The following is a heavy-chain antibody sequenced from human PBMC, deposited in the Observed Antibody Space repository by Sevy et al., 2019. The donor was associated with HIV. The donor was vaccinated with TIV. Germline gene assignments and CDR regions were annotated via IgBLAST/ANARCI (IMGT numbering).Heavy chain of an antibody. Sequence: GGSLRLSCAASGFTFSKYSMRWVRQPPGKGLEWVSTLSFGCGEINYADSVKGRFTISRDNCKSSVYLQMNNLRPEDTAVYYCAREGCTKPHDYWGQGTLVTVSS. CDR2: LSFGCGEI. CDR3: AREGCTKPHDY. D-gene: IGHD2-8*01. CDR1: GFTFSKYS. J-gene: IGHJ4*02. V-gene: IGHV3-23*01.